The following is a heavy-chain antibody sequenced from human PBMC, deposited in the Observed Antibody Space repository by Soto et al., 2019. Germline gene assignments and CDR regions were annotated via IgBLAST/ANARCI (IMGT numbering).Heavy chain of an antibody. V-gene: IGHV1-46*03. CDR2: INPSGGYT. J-gene: IGHJ4*02. CDR3: AIGGGIVVVTAPYDY. CDR1: GYTFTSYY. Sequence: ASVKVSCKASGYTFTSYYMNWVRQAPGQGLEWLGIINPSGGYTTYAQRFLGRVTMTSDTSTSTVHMELGSLTSEDTAVYYCAIGGGIVVVTAPYDYRGQGTLVTGSS. D-gene: IGHD2-21*02.